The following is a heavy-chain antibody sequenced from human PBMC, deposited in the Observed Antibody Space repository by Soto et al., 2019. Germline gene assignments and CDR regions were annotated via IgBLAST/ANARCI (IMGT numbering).Heavy chain of an antibody. V-gene: IGHV3-21*01. D-gene: IGHD6-13*01. CDR1: GFTFSSYN. CDR3: ARASSSWYYFDY. Sequence: GGSLRLSCAASGFTFSSYNMNWVRQAPGKGLEWVPVISISSSYIYYADSVKGRFIISRDNAKNSLYLQMNTLKAEDTAVYYCARASSSWYYFDYWGQGTLVTVSS. J-gene: IGHJ4*02. CDR2: ISISSSYI.